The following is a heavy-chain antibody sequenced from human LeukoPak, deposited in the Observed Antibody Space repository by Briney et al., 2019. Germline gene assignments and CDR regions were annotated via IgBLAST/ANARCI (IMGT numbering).Heavy chain of an antibody. Sequence: GGSLRLSCAASGFTFSDYAMNWVRQAPGKGLEWVSSISGGGETTYYADSAKGRFTISRDNSQNTLYLQMNSLRAEDTAVYYCARDYADYVGYFFFDYWGQGTLVTVSS. CDR3: ARDYADYVGYFFFDY. V-gene: IGHV3-23*01. CDR2: ISGGGETT. D-gene: IGHD4-17*01. J-gene: IGHJ4*02. CDR1: GFTFSDYA.